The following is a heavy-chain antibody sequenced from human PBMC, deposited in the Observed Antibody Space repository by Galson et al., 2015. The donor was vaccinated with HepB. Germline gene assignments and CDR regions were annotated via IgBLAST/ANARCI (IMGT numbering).Heavy chain of an antibody. V-gene: IGHV3-33*01. D-gene: IGHD3-22*01. CDR3: ARDRWPSYDSSGYEFDY. CDR1: GFTFSSYG. J-gene: IGHJ4*02. Sequence: SLRLSCAASGFTFSSYGMHWVRQAPGKGLEWVAVIWYDGSNKYYADSVKGRFTISRDNSKNTLYLQMNSLRAEDTAVYFCARDRWPSYDSSGYEFDYWGQGTLVTVSS. CDR2: IWYDGSNK.